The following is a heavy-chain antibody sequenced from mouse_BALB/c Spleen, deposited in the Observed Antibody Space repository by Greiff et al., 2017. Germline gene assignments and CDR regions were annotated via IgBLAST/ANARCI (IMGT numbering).Heavy chain of an antibody. CDR1: GYTFTSYW. Sequence: QVQLQQPGAELVRPGASVKLSCKASGYTFTSYWINWVKQRPVQGLEWIGNIYPSDSYTNYNQKFKDKATLTVDKSSSTAYMQLSSPTSEDSAVYYCTLYYGSSPAWFAYWGQGTLVTVSA. J-gene: IGHJ3*01. CDR2: IYPSDSYT. CDR3: TLYYGSSPAWFAY. D-gene: IGHD1-1*01. V-gene: IGHV1-69*02.